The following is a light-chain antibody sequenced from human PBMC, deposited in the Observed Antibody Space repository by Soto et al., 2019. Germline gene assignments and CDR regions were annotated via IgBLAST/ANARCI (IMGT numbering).Light chain of an antibody. Sequence: ELVMTHSPATLSVSPGERATLSCRASQSVSSNLAWYQQKPGQAPRLLIYGASTRATGIPARFSGSGSGTEFALTISSLQSEDFAVYYCQQYNNWPLTFGGGTKV. J-gene: IGKJ4*01. CDR3: QQYNNWPLT. V-gene: IGKV3-15*01. CDR1: QSVSSN. CDR2: GAS.